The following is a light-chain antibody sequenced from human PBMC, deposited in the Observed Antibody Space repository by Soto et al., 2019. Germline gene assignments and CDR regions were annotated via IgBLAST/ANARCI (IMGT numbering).Light chain of an antibody. V-gene: IGLV1-40*01. CDR3: QPFDGSRSGDV. J-gene: IGLJ1*01. CDR1: SSNIGAGYD. CDR2: GNF. Sequence: QSVLTQPPSVSGAPGQRVTISCTGSSSNIGAGYDVHWYQQVPGTAPKLLIYGNFNRPSGVPDRFSGSKSGTSASLAITGLQADYDADYDCQPFDGSRSGDVFGTGTKVTVL.